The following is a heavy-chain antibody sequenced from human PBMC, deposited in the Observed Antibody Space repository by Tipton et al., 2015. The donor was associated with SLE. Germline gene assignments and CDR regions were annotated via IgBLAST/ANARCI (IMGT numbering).Heavy chain of an antibody. CDR2: IYYSGST. Sequence: TLSLTCTVSGGSISSGGYYWSWIRQHPGKGLEWIGYIYYSGSTYYNPSLKSRVTISVDTSKNQFSLKLSSVTAADTAVYYCAREESVWGRPGAFDIWGQGTMVTVSS. V-gene: IGHV4-31*03. J-gene: IGHJ3*02. CDR3: AREESVWGRPGAFDI. CDR1: GGSISSGGYY. D-gene: IGHD3-16*01.